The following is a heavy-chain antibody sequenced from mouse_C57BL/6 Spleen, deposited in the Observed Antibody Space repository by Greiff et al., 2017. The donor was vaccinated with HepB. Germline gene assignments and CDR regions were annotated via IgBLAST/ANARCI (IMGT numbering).Heavy chain of an antibody. CDR3: ARGGPGRGTWFAY. V-gene: IGHV5-17*01. CDR2: ISSGSSTI. J-gene: IGHJ3*01. Sequence: DVHLVESGGGLVKPGGSLKLSCAASGFTFSDYGMHWVRQAPEKGLEWVAYISSGSSTIYYADTVKGRFTISRDNAKNTLFLQMTSLRSEDTAMYYCARGGPGRGTWFAYWGQGTLVTVSA. CDR1: GFTFSDYG. D-gene: IGHD4-1*01.